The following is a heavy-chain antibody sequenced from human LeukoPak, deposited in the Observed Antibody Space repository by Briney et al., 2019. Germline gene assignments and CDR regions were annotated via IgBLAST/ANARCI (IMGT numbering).Heavy chain of an antibody. D-gene: IGHD3-10*01. CDR1: GFTFSRHG. Sequence: GGSLRLSCAPSGFTFSRHGMHWVRQAPGKGLEWVAIISNDGSRKYYAHSVEGRFTISRDNSKNTLYLQMNSLRAEDTAVYYCAKDNYYGSGSLDYWGQGTLVTVSS. CDR3: AKDNYYGSGSLDY. J-gene: IGHJ4*02. V-gene: IGHV3-30*18. CDR2: ISNDGSRK.